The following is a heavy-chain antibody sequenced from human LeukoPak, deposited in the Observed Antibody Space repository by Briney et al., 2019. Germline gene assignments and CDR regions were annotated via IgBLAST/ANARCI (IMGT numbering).Heavy chain of an antibody. D-gene: IGHD1-1*01. CDR2: IYHSGST. CDR3: ARGVGLTQGGTFDY. Sequence: GSLRLSCTVSGYSISSGFYWGWIRQPPGKGLEWIGSIYHSGSTHYNSSLKSRVTISVDTSKNQLSLKLSSVTAADTAVYYCARGVGLTQGGTFDYWGQGTLVTVSS. CDR1: GYSISSGFY. J-gene: IGHJ4*02. V-gene: IGHV4-38-2*02.